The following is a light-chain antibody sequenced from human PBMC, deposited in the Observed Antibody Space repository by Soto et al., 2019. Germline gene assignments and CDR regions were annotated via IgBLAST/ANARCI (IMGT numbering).Light chain of an antibody. CDR2: SSS. J-gene: IGKJ1*01. CDR1: QTISGTY. Sequence: EIVLTQSPGTLSLSPGERATLSCRASQTISGTYLAWYQQKPGQAPRLLIYSSSSRAAGVSDRFSGSGSGTDFSLTISRLEPEDFAMYYCQQYGRSPTWTFGQGTQ. V-gene: IGKV3-20*01. CDR3: QQYGRSPTWT.